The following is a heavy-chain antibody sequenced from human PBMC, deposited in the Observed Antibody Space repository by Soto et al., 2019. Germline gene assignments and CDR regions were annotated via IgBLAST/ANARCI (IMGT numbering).Heavy chain of an antibody. Sequence: EVQLVESGGGLVQPGGSLRLSCAASGFTVSSNYMSWVRQAPGKGLEWVSVIYSGGSTYYADSVRGRFTISRDNSKNTLYLQMNSLRAEDTAVYYCARGGSYGGNSEGEIDYWGQGTLVTVSS. CDR1: GFTVSSNY. CDR2: IYSGGST. J-gene: IGHJ4*02. CDR3: ARGGSYGGNSEGEIDY. V-gene: IGHV3-66*01. D-gene: IGHD4-17*01.